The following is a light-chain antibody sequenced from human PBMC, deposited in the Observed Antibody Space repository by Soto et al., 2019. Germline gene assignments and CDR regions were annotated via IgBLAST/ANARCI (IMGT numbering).Light chain of an antibody. CDR1: QGISSY. Sequence: AIRMTQSPSSFSASTGDRVTITCRASQGISSYLAWYQQKPGKAPKLLIYAASTLQSGVPSRFSGSGSGTYFTLTISCLQSEDCATYCCQQDYSYPFTFGPGTKVDIK. J-gene: IGKJ3*01. V-gene: IGKV1-8*01. CDR2: AAS. CDR3: QQDYSYPFT.